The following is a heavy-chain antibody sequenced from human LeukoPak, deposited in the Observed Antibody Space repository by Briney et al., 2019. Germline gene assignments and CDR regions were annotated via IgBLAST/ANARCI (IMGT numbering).Heavy chain of an antibody. V-gene: IGHV1-18*01. D-gene: IGHD6-19*01. CDR1: GYTFTSYG. J-gene: IGHJ4*02. CDR2: ISAYNGNT. CDR3: ARVSVWQVAGFDY. Sequence: AAVKVSRKPSGYTFTSYGISWVRQTPGQGVEWMGWISAYNGNTNYAQKLQGRVTMTTDTSTSTAYMELRGLRSDDTAVYYCARVSVWQVAGFDYWGQGTLVTVSS.